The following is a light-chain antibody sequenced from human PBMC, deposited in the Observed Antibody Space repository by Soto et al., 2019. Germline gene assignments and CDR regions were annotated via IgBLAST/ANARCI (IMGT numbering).Light chain of an antibody. CDR3: QSYDSSRGGV. Sequence: QSVLTQPPSVSGAPGQRVTISCTWSSSNIGAGYDVHWYQQLPGTAPNLLIYGNSNRPSGVPDRFSGSKSGTSAALAITGLQAEDEADYYCQSYDSSRGGVFGGGTKVTVL. CDR1: SSNIGAGYD. J-gene: IGLJ2*01. CDR2: GNS. V-gene: IGLV1-40*01.